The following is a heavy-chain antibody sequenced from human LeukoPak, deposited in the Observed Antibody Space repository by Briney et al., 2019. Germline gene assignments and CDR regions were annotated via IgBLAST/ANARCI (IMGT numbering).Heavy chain of an antibody. J-gene: IGHJ4*02. D-gene: IGHD3-16*01. CDR3: ARGGDAHEGGNY. CDR2: IHPSGST. CDR1: GGSFSGHY. Sequence: SETLSLTCAVYGGSFSGHYWSWTRQPPGKGLEWIGEIHPSGSTSYNPSLKSRVTISADTSKNQLSLKLSSVTAADTAVYFCARGGDAHEGGNYWGQGTLVTVSS. V-gene: IGHV4-34*01.